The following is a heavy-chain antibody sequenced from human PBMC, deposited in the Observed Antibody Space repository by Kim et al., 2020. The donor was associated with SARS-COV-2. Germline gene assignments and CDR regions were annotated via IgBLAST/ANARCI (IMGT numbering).Heavy chain of an antibody. Sequence: GGSLRLSCAASGFTFSSYGMHWVRQAPGKGLEWVAVISYDGSNKYYADSVKGRFTISRDNSKNTLYLQMNSLRAEDTAVYYCAKIDSARSGIDYWGQGTL. V-gene: IGHV3-30*18. CDR2: ISYDGSNK. J-gene: IGHJ4*02. D-gene: IGHD6-6*01. CDR1: GFTFSSYG. CDR3: AKIDSARSGIDY.